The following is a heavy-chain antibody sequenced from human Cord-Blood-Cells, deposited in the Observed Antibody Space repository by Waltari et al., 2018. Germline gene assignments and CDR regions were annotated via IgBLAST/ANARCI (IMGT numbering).Heavy chain of an antibody. Sequence: QVQLVQSGAEVKKPGAAVKVSCKASGYTLTGYYMHRVRPAPGQGLEWMGWINPNSGGTNYAQKFQGRVTMTRDTSISTAYMELSRLRSDDTAVYYCAVSNWGEDGYFDLWGRGTLVTVSS. V-gene: IGHV1-2*02. J-gene: IGHJ2*01. CDR3: AVSNWGEDGYFDL. CDR1: GYTLTGYY. CDR2: INPNSGGT. D-gene: IGHD7-27*01.